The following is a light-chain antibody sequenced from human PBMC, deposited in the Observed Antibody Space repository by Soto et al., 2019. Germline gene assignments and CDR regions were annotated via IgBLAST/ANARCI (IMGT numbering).Light chain of an antibody. CDR3: TSYVGNDIWV. CDR2: EVT. CDR1: SSDVGAYKY. J-gene: IGLJ3*02. Sequence: QSALTQPPSASGSPGQSVTISCTGTSSDVGAYKYVSWYQQYPGKAPKLMIYEVTKRPSGVPDRFSESGNTASLTVSGLQAEDEADYYCTSYVGNDIWVFGGGTKLTVL. V-gene: IGLV2-8*01.